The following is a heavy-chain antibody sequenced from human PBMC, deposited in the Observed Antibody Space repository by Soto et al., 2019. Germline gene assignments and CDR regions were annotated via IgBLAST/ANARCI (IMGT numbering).Heavy chain of an antibody. CDR2: ISGSGGST. V-gene: IGHV3-23*01. J-gene: IGHJ6*02. CDR3: AKIDYGSGSYYCYDRYCCYYYGMDF. CDR1: GFTFSSYA. D-gene: IGHD3-10*01. Sequence: GGSLRLSCAASGFTFSSYAMSWVRQAPGKGLEWVSAISGSGGSTYYADSVKGRFTISRDNTKNTLYLQMNSLRAEDTAGYYCAKIDYGSGSYYCYDRYCCYYYGMDFWGQGTTVTVSS.